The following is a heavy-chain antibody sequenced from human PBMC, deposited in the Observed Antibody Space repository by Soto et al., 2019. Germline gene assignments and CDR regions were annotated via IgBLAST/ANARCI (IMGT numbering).Heavy chain of an antibody. D-gene: IGHD3-3*01. Sequence: GESLRRSYTASGFTFSSYAKHWVRQAPARVQVCVAFISYDGSNKYYADSVKGRFTISRDNSKNTLYLQMNSLRAEDTAVYYCAKGRLGDFWSGYLSASFDYWGQ. V-gene: IGHV3-30*04. CDR1: GFTFSSYA. J-gene: IGHJ4*02. CDR2: ISYDGSNK. CDR3: AKGRLGDFWSGYLSASFDY.